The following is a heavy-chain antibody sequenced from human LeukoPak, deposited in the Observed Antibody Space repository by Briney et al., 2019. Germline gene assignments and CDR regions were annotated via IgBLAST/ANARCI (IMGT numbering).Heavy chain of an antibody. V-gene: IGHV4-39*07. J-gene: IGHJ5*02. CDR3: VRDDR. CDR2: IYYSGST. CDR1: GGSISSSSFY. Sequence: SETLSLTCTVSGGSISSSSFYWGWIRQPPGKGLEWIGSIYYSGSTYYNPSLKSRVTISVDTSKNQFSLKLSSVTAADTAVYYCVRDDRWGQGTLVTVSS.